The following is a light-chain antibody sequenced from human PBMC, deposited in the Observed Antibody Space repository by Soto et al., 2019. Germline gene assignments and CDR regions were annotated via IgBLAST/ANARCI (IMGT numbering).Light chain of an antibody. CDR2: ATS. J-gene: IGKJ4*01. CDR1: QAISSY. Sequence: DIQLTQSPSSLSASVGDRVTITCRASQAISSYLAWYQQKPGKVPELLIYATSTVQSGAPSRFSGSGSGTDITLTNSSLQPEYVATYYCHKYNHAPIFGGGTKVELK. CDR3: HKYNHAPI. V-gene: IGKV1-27*01.